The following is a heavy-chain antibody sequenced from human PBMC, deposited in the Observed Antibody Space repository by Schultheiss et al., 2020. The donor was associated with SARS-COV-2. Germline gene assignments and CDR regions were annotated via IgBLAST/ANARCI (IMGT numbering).Heavy chain of an antibody. CDR3: ARDREEGYSSSQIDY. CDR1: GFTFSSYW. V-gene: IGHV4-34*01. CDR2: INHRGST. Sequence: GSLRLSCAASGFTFSSYWMHWIRQPPGKGLEWIGEINHRGSTNYHPPLKSRITTSVDTSKNQFSLQLNSVTPEDTAMYYCARDREEGYSSSQIDYWGQGTLVTVSS. D-gene: IGHD6-13*01. J-gene: IGHJ4*02.